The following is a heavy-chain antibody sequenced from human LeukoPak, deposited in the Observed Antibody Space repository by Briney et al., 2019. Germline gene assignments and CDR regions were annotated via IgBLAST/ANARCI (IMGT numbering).Heavy chain of an antibody. V-gene: IGHV4-61*02. CDR1: GGSISSGSYY. J-gene: IGHJ4*02. CDR3: ARGSGSYYD. Sequence: SQTLSLTCTVSGGSISSGSYYWSWIRQPAGKRLEWIGRIYTSGSTNYNPPLQSLVTLSIDTSNNQFSLKPRSLTAAPTAVYYCARGSGSYYDWGQGTLVTVSS. D-gene: IGHD1-26*01. CDR2: IYTSGST.